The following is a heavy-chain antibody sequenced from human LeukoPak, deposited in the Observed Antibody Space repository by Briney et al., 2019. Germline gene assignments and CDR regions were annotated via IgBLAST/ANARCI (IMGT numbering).Heavy chain of an antibody. CDR2: IWYDGSNK. CDR1: GFTFSSYS. D-gene: IGHD2-15*01. J-gene: IGHJ6*03. V-gene: IGHV3-33*08. Sequence: GGSLRLSCAASGFTFSSYSMHWVRQAPGKGLEWVAVIWYDGSNKYYADSVKGRFTISRDNSKNTLYLQMNSLRAEDTAVYYCARDVRGYYYYMDVWGKGTTVTVSS. CDR3: ARDVRGYYYYMDV.